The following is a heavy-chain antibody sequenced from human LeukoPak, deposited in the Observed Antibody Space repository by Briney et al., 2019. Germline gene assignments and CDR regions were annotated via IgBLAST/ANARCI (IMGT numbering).Heavy chain of an antibody. V-gene: IGHV3-73*01. Sequence: GGSLKLSCAASGFTFSGSAIHWVRQASGKGLEWIGRIKSKAYNYATAYAASVKGRFSISRDDSKSTAYLQMNSLKTEDTAVYYCTRPYDHSDYWGQGTLVTVSS. CDR2: IKSKAYNYAT. CDR1: GFTFSGSA. D-gene: IGHD1-14*01. J-gene: IGHJ4*02. CDR3: TRPYDHSDY.